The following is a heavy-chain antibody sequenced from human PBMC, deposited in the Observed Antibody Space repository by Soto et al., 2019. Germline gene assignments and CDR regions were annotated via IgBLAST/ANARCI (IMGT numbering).Heavy chain of an antibody. Sequence: SGKVSCNQSGSTFSNCAISWGRQAPGQGLEWMGGIIPIFGTAKYAQKFQGRVTITADKSTSTAYMELSSLRSEDTAVYYCARIWSGHYSPLRLDPWGQGTLDNVSS. CDR3: ARIWSGHYSPLRLDP. V-gene: IGHV1-69*06. D-gene: IGHD3-3*01. J-gene: IGHJ5*02. CDR2: IIPIFGTA. CDR1: GSTFSNCA.